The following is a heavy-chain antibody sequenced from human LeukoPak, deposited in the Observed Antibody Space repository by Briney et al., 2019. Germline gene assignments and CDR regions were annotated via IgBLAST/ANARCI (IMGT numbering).Heavy chain of an antibody. CDR1: GGSISSSSYY. D-gene: IGHD3-22*01. V-gene: IGHV4-39*07. J-gene: IGHJ4*02. Sequence: SETLSLTCTVSGGSISSSSYYWGWIRQPPGKGLEWIGSFYYSGSTYYNPSLKSRVTISVDTSKNQFSLKLSSVTAADTAVYYCARAPYYYDSSGYYGAIDYWGQGTLVTVSS. CDR3: ARAPYYYDSSGYYGAIDY. CDR2: FYYSGST.